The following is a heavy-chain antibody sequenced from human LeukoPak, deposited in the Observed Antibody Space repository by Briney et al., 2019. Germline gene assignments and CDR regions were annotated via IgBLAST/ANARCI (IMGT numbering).Heavy chain of an antibody. Sequence: SETLSLTCTVSGGSVSSSIYYWGWIHQPPGKGLEWIGSISYSGTNYNNTSLKSRVSISIDTSKNQFSVKLTSVTAADTAMYYCASLGTLRSWGQGTLVTVSS. D-gene: IGHD7-27*01. J-gene: IGHJ5*02. V-gene: IGHV4-39*01. CDR1: GGSVSSSIYY. CDR3: ASLGTLRS. CDR2: ISYSGTN.